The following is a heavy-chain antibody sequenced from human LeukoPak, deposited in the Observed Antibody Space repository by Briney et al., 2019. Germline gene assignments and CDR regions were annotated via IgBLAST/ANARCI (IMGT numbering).Heavy chain of an antibody. Sequence: VASLKVPSKVSGYTPTELSMHWWERPPGKGLEWRGGFNPEDGETIYAQKFQGGVTMTEDTSTDTAYMELSSLRSEDTAVYYCARDPSSRAGLMPYFDVWGQGTMVTVSS. J-gene: IGHJ3*01. CDR1: GYTPTELS. V-gene: IGHV1-24*01. CDR3: ARDPSSRAGLMPYFDV. D-gene: IGHD2-2*01. CDR2: FNPEDGET.